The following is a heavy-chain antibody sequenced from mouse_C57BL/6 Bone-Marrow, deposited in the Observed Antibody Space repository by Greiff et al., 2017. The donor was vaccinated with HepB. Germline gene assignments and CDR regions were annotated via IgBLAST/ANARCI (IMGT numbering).Heavy chain of an antibody. D-gene: IGHD2-5*01. CDR3: AREGSNYVYFDY. Sequence: VQLKESGPGLVKPSQSLSLTCSVTGYSITSGYYWNWIRQFPGNKLEWMGYISYDGSNNYNPSLKNRISITRDTSKNQFFLKLNSVTTEDTATYYCAREGSNYVYFDYWGQGTTLTVSS. CDR1: GYSITSGYY. CDR2: ISYDGSN. J-gene: IGHJ2*01. V-gene: IGHV3-6*01.